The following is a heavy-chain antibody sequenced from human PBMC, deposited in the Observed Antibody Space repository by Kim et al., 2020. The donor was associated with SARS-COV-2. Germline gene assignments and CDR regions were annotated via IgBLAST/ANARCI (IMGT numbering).Heavy chain of an antibody. D-gene: IGHD3-10*01. Sequence: ASVKVSCKASGYTFTGYYMHWVRQAPGQGLEWMGRINPNSGGTNYAQKFQGRVTMTRDTSISTAYMELSRLRSDDTAVYYCAREWLLWFGELLGANYYYYGMDVWGQGTTVTVSS. CDR2: INPNSGGT. V-gene: IGHV1-2*06. J-gene: IGHJ6*02. CDR3: AREWLLWFGELLGANYYYYGMDV. CDR1: GYTFTGYY.